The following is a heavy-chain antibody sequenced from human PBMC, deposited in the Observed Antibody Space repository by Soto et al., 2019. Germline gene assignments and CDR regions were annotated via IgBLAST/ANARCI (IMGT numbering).Heavy chain of an antibody. D-gene: IGHD6-13*01. V-gene: IGHV4-34*01. J-gene: IGHJ4*01. CDR3: ARSQLVSDNSSWAPYY. CDR1: GGSFSGYY. CDR2: INHSGST. Sequence: LETLSLTCAVYGGSFSGYYWSWIRQPPGKGLEWIGEINHSGSTNYNPSLKSRVTISVDTSKNQFSLKLSSVTAADTAEYYCARSQLVSDNSSWAPYYWGQGTLVTVSS.